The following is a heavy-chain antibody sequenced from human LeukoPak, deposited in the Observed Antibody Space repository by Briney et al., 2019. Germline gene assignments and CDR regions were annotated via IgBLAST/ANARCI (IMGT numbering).Heavy chain of an antibody. J-gene: IGHJ4*02. D-gene: IGHD4-17*01. CDR1: GFTFSSYA. CDR2: ISYDGSNK. CDR3: ARGSKSYGDYIRSRLYYFDY. V-gene: IGHV3-30*04. Sequence: GSLRLSCAASGFTFSSYAMHWVRQAPGKGLEWVAVISYDGSNKYYADSVKGRFTISRDNSKNTLYLQMNSLRAEDTAVYYCARGSKSYGDYIRSRLYYFDYWGQGTLVTVSS.